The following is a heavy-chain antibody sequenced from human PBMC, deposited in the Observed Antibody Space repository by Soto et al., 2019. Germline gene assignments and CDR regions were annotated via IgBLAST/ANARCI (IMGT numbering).Heavy chain of an antibody. D-gene: IGHD2-15*01. V-gene: IGHV1-69*02. J-gene: IGHJ4*02. Sequence: QVQLVQSGAEVKKPGSSVKVSCKASGGTFSSYTISWVRQAPGQGLEWMGRIIPILGIANYAQKFQGRVTITADNSTSTAYMELSSLRSEDTAVYYCARFCSGGRCYLDYWGQGTLVTVSS. CDR2: IIPILGIA. CDR3: ARFCSGGRCYLDY. CDR1: GGTFSSYT.